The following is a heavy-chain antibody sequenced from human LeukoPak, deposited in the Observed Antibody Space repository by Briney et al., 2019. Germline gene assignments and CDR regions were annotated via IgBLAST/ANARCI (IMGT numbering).Heavy chain of an antibody. Sequence: SETLSLTCAVYGGSFSGYYWSWIRQPPGKGLEWIGEINHSGSTNYNPSLKSRVTISVDTSKNQFSLKLSSVTAADTAVYYCARGIAAAGTARGGNWFDPWGQGTLVTVSS. CDR2: INHSGST. CDR3: ARGIAAAGTARGGNWFDP. CDR1: GGSFSGYY. V-gene: IGHV4-34*01. D-gene: IGHD6-13*01. J-gene: IGHJ5*02.